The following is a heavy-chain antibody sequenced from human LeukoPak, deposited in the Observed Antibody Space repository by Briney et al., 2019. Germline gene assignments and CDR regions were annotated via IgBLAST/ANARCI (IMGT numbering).Heavy chain of an antibody. J-gene: IGHJ4*02. CDR1: GYNFTSYG. V-gene: IGHV1-18*01. CDR2: ISTYNGNT. D-gene: IGHD4-17*01. CDR3: ARDMSVGTPWRVASDYGDNHFDY. Sequence: ASVKVSCKASGYNFTSYGISWVRQAPGQGLEWMGWISTYNGNTNYVQKVQGRVTMTTDTSTRTAYMELRSLRSDDTAVYYCARDMSVGTPWRVASDYGDNHFDYWGQGTLVTVS.